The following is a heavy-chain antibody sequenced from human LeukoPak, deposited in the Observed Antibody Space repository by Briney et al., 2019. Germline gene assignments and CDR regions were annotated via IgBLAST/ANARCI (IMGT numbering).Heavy chain of an antibody. CDR3: ARSTIFGVAHLGFDP. Sequence: PSETLSLTCAVYGGSFSGYYWSWIRQPPGKGLEWIGEINHSGSTNYNPSLKSRVTISVDTSKNQFSLKLSSVTVADTAVYYCARSTIFGVAHLGFDPWGQGTLVTVSS. CDR1: GGSFSGYY. V-gene: IGHV4-34*01. CDR2: INHSGST. J-gene: IGHJ5*02. D-gene: IGHD3-3*01.